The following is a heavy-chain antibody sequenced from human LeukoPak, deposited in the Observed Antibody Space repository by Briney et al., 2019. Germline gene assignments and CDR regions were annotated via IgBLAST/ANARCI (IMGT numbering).Heavy chain of an antibody. CDR2: ISSSGSYI. J-gene: IGHJ4*02. CDR1: GFTFSIYS. D-gene: IGHD6-13*01. CDR3: AREDASSWDY. V-gene: IGHV3-21*01. Sequence: GGSLRLSCAASGFTFSIYSMDWVRQAPGKGLEWVSSISSSGSYIYYADSLKGRFTISRDNAKNSLYLQMNSLRAEDTAVYYCAREDASSWDYWGQGSLVTVSS.